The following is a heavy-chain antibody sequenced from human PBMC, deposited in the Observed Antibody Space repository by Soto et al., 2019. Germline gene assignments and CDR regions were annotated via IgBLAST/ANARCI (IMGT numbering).Heavy chain of an antibody. CDR2: IYYSGST. V-gene: IGHV4-39*01. CDR1: GGSISSSSYY. D-gene: IGHD3-10*01. Sequence: PSETLSLTCTVSGGSISSSSYYWGWIRQPPGKGLEWIGSIYYSGSTYYNPSLKSRVTISVDTSKNQFSLKLSSVTAADTAVYYCARHYYGSGSYFRNYYYYYGMDVWGQGTTVTVSS. CDR3: ARHYYGSGSYFRNYYYYYGMDV. J-gene: IGHJ6*02.